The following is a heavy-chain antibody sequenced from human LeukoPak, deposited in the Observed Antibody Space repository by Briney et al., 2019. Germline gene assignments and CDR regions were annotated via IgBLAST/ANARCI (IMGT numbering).Heavy chain of an antibody. V-gene: IGHV4-59*12. Sequence: SETLSLTCTVSGGSISSYYWSWIRQPPGKGLEWIGYIYYSGSTNYNPSLKSRVTISVDTSKNQFSLKLSSVTAADTAVYYCARLVVRGNRYYYYYMDVWGKGTTVTVSS. CDR2: IYYSGST. CDR1: GGSISSYY. J-gene: IGHJ6*03. CDR3: ARLVVRGNRYYYYYMDV. D-gene: IGHD3-10*01.